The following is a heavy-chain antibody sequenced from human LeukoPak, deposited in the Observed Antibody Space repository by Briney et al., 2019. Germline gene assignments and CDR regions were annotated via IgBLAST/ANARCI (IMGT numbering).Heavy chain of an antibody. V-gene: IGHV4-59*01. Sequence: SETLSLTCTVSGGSISSYYWSWLRQPPGKGLEWLGYIYYSGSTNYNPSLKSRVTISVDTSKNQFSLKLSSVTAADTAVYYCARGGTAQPDAFDIWGQGTMVTVSS. CDR3: ARGGTAQPDAFDI. J-gene: IGHJ3*02. CDR1: GGSISSYY. CDR2: IYYSGST. D-gene: IGHD5-18*01.